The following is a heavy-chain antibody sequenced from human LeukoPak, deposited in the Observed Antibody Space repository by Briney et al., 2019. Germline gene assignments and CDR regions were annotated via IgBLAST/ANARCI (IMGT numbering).Heavy chain of an antibody. D-gene: IGHD3-22*01. Sequence: ASVKVSCKASGYNFGSYIISWVRQARGQGLEWMGWIAPYSGNTNYAQMLQGRVTMTTDTSASTTYMELRSLRSDDTAVYYCARWSDSSGSLAYWGQGTLVTVSS. CDR3: ARWSDSSGSLAY. J-gene: IGHJ4*02. CDR2: IAPYSGNT. CDR1: GYNFGSYI. V-gene: IGHV1-18*01.